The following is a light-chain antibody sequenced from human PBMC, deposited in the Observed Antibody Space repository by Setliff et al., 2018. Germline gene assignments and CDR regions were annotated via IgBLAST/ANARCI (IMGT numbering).Light chain of an antibody. CDR1: SSNIGGNT. Sequence: QSALTQPPSASGTPGQRITISCSGSSSNIGGNTVNWYQHLPGTAPKLLIYSNNDRPSGVSNRFSGSKSGTSASLTISGLQSEDEGDYYCAAWDDSLNGSYVFGSGTKVTVL. CDR2: SNN. J-gene: IGLJ1*01. CDR3: AAWDDSLNGSYV. V-gene: IGLV1-44*01.